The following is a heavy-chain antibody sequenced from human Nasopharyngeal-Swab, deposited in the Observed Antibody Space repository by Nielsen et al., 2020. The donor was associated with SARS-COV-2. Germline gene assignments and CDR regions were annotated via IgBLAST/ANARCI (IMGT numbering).Heavy chain of an antibody. CDR3: ARLGGYSGYGYYYYGMDV. Sequence: GESLKISCKGSGYSFTSYWIGWVRQMPGKGPEWMGIIYPGDSDTRYSPSFQGQVTISADKSISTAYLQWSSLKASDTAMYYCARLGGYSGYGYYYYGMDVWGQGTTVTVSS. V-gene: IGHV5-51*01. D-gene: IGHD5-12*01. CDR1: GYSFTSYW. J-gene: IGHJ6*02. CDR2: IYPGDSDT.